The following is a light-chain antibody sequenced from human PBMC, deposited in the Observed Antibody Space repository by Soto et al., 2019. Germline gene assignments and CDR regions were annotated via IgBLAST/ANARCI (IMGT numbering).Light chain of an antibody. V-gene: IGKV4-1*01. CDR2: WAS. Sequence: DIVMTQSPGSLAVSLGEGATINCKSSQSVLYTSNNKNYLAWYQQKTGQPPKLLIYWASARESGVPDRFSGSGSGTEFTLTISSLQAEDVAVYYCQQYYGSPYTFGQGTKLEIK. CDR1: QSVLYTSNNKNY. J-gene: IGKJ2*01. CDR3: QQYYGSPYT.